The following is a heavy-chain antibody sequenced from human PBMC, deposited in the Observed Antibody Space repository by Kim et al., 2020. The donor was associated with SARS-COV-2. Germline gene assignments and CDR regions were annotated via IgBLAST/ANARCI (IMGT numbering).Heavy chain of an antibody. Sequence: GGSLRLSCAASGFTFNSFWLNWVRQAPGKGLEWVANINQDGSQKYYVDSVKGRFTISRDNAKNSVYLQMNSLRAEDTAVYDCVKGGQLYCGQGTLVTVS. V-gene: IGHV3-7*03. CDR3: VKGGQLY. CDR1: GFTFNSFW. D-gene: IGHD6-13*01. CDR2: INQDGSQK. J-gene: IGHJ4*02.